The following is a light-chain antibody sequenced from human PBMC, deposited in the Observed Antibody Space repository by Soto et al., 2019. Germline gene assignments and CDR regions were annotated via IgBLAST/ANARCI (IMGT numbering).Light chain of an antibody. V-gene: IGKV3-15*01. CDR3: QQYNNWPWT. CDR1: QSVSSN. CDR2: GAS. Sequence: EIVMTQSAATLSVSPGGRATLSCRASQSVSSNLAWYQQKPGQAPRLLIYGASTRATGIPARFSGSGSGTEFTLTISSLQSEDFAVYYCQQYNNWPWTFGQGTKVDIK. J-gene: IGKJ1*01.